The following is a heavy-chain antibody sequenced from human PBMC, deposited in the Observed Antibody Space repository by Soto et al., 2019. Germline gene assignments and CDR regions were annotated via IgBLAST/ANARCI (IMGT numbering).Heavy chain of an antibody. Sequence: GASVKVSCKASGYTFTSSAIHWVRQAPGQRLEWMGWINAGNGNTKYSQKFQGRVTITRDTSASTAYMELSRLTSEDTAVYYCAKNGQPPYYYYGMDVWGQGTTVTVSS. D-gene: IGHD2-8*01. V-gene: IGHV1-3*01. CDR2: INAGNGNT. CDR3: AKNGQPPYYYYGMDV. CDR1: GYTFTSSA. J-gene: IGHJ6*02.